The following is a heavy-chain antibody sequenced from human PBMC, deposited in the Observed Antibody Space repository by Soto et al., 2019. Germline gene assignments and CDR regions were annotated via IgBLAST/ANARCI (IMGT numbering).Heavy chain of an antibody. CDR1: GGSISSSNW. Sequence: QVQLQESGPGLVKPSGTLSLTCAVSGGSISSSNWWSWVRQPPGKGLEWIGEIYHSGSTNYNPSLKSRGTISVDKSKNQFSLQLSSVTAADTAVYYCATRTGPSWYEVVYGWFDPWGQGTLVTVSS. D-gene: IGHD2-8*02. CDR3: ATRTGPSWYEVVYGWFDP. J-gene: IGHJ5*02. V-gene: IGHV4-4*02. CDR2: IYHSGST.